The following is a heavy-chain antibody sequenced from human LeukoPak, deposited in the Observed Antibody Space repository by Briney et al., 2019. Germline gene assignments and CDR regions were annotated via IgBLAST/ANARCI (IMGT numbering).Heavy chain of an antibody. V-gene: IGHV3-21*01. CDR2: ISSSSSYI. CDR1: GFTFSSYS. Sequence: GGCLRLSCAASGFTFSSYSMNWVRQAPRKGLEWVSSISSSSSYIYYADSVKGRFTISRDDAKNSLYLQMNSLRAEDTAVYYCAIRITGTTSYPEYWGQGTLVTVSS. CDR3: AIRITGTTSYPEY. D-gene: IGHD1-7*01. J-gene: IGHJ4*02.